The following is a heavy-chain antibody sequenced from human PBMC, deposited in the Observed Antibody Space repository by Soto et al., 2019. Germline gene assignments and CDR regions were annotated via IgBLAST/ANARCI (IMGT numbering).Heavy chain of an antibody. Sequence: ASVKVSCKASGYTFTSYGISWVRQAPGQGLEWMGWISAYNGNTNYAQKLQGRVTMTTDTSTSTAYMELRSLRSDDTAVYYCARDLPRALYSSGWYNFDYWGQGTLVTVSS. CDR3: ARDLPRALYSSGWYNFDY. CDR1: GYTFTSYG. CDR2: ISAYNGNT. V-gene: IGHV1-18*04. D-gene: IGHD6-19*01. J-gene: IGHJ4*02.